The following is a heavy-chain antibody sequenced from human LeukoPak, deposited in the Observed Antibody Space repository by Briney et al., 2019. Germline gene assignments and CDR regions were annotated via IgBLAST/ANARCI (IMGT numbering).Heavy chain of an antibody. V-gene: IGHV4-59*08. CDR2: ISYSGST. D-gene: IGHD1-26*01. J-gene: IGHJ4*02. CDR1: GGSISRYY. Sequence: SETLSLTCTVSGGSISRYYWSWIRQPPGKGLEWIGYISYSGSTNYNPSLKSRVTISVDTSKNQFSLKLDSVTATDTAVYYCARHSGSYYDNYDYWGQGTLVTVSS. CDR3: ARHSGSYYDNYDY.